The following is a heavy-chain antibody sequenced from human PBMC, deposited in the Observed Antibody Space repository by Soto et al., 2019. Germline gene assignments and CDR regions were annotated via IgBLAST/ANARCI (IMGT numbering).Heavy chain of an antibody. CDR3: ARHVDSSTWYVQRYFDL. CDR1: GGSISSYY. D-gene: IGHD6-13*01. Sequence: QVQLQESGPGLVKPSETLSLTCTISGGSISSYYWSWIRQPPGKGLEWIGYIYYTGSTNYNPSLKSRVTISVDTSKNQFSLKLSSVTAADTAVYYCARHVDSSTWYVQRYFDLWGRGTLVTVSS. V-gene: IGHV4-59*08. CDR2: IYYTGST. J-gene: IGHJ2*01.